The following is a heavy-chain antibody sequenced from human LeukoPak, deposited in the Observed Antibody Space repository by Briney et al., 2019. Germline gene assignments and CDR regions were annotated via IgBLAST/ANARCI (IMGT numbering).Heavy chain of an antibody. CDR3: AKDKNVWSRYILDD. Sequence: QAGGSLRLSCAASGFTFSSYGMHWVRQAPGKGLEWVAVISYDGSNKYYADSVKGRFTISRDNSKNTLYLQMNSLRAEDTAVYYCAKDKNVWSRYILDDWGQGTLVTVSS. CDR2: ISYDGSNK. V-gene: IGHV3-33*06. D-gene: IGHD3-3*01. CDR1: GFTFSSYG. J-gene: IGHJ4*02.